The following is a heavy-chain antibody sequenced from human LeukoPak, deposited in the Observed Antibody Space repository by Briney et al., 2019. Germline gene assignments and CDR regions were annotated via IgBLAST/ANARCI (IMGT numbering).Heavy chain of an antibody. J-gene: IGHJ4*02. CDR3: AAGRGYSGYEAIGY. CDR2: ISSSSSTI. CDR1: GFTFSSYS. Sequence: GGSLRLSCAASGFTFSSYSMNWVRQAPGKGLEWVSYISSSSSTIYYADSVKGRFTISRDNSKNTLYLQMNSLRAEDTAVYYCAAGRGYSGYEAIGYWGQGTLVTVSS. D-gene: IGHD5-12*01. V-gene: IGHV3-48*01.